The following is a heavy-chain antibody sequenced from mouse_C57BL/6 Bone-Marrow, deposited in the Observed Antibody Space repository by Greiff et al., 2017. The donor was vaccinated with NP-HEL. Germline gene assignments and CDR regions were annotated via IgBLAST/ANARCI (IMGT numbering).Heavy chain of an antibody. J-gene: IGHJ3*01. V-gene: IGHV3-6*01. CDR2: ISYDGSN. D-gene: IGHD4-1*01. CDR3: ARGTGSFAY. CDR1: GYSITSGYY. Sequence: EVHLVESGPGLVKPSQSLSLTCSVTGYSITSGYYWNWIRQFPGNKLEWMGYISYDGSNNYNPSLKNRISITRDTSKNQFFLKLHSVTTEDTATYYCARGTGSFAYWGQGTLVTVSA.